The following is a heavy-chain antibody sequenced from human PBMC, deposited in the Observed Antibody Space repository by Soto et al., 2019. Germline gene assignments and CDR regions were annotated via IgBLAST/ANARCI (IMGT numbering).Heavy chain of an antibody. CDR3: AKATYYYDSSGYFPFDY. Sequence: GGSLRLSCAASGFTFSSYAMSWVCQAPGKGLEWVSTISGSGGSTYYADSVKGRFTISRDSSKNTLYLQMNSLRAEDTAVYYCAKATYYYDSSGYFPFDYWGQGTLVTVSS. J-gene: IGHJ4*02. CDR1: GFTFSSYA. D-gene: IGHD3-22*01. CDR2: ISGSGGST. V-gene: IGHV3-23*01.